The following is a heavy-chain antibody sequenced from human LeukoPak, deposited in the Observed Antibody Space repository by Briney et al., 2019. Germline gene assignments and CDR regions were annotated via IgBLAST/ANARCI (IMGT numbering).Heavy chain of an antibody. CDR2: IYYSGST. CDR3: ARVRGIAVAGKIDY. J-gene: IGHJ4*02. V-gene: IGHV4-39*07. D-gene: IGHD6-19*01. Sequence: PSETLSLTCTVSGGSISSSSYYWGWIRQPPGKGLEWIGSIYYSGSTNYNPSLKSRVTISVDTSKNQFSLKLSSVTAADTAVYYCARVRGIAVAGKIDYWGQGTLVTVSS. CDR1: GGSISSSSYY.